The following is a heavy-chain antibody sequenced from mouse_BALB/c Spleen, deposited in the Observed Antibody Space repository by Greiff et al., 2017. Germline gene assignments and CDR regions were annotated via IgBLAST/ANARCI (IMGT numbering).Heavy chain of an antibody. CDR3: ARQIDYYGSAWFAY. CDR2: ISSGGSYT. CDR1: GFTFSSYA. D-gene: IGHD1-2*01. J-gene: IGHJ3*01. Sequence: EVKLVESGGGLVKPGGSLKLSCAASGFTFSSYAMSWVRQTPEKRLEWVATISSGGSYTYYPDSVKGRFTISRDNAKNTLYLQMSSLRSEDTAMYYCARQIDYYGSAWFAYWGQGTLVTVSA. V-gene: IGHV5-9-3*01.